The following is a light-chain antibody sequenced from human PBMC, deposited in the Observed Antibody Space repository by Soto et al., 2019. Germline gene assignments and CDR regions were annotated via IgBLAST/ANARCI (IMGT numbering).Light chain of an antibody. CDR1: QSVSSSN. Sequence: EIVLTQSPGTLSLSPGERATLSCWASQSVSSSNLAWYQQKPGQAPRFLIYGASSRATGIPDRFSGSGSGTDFTLTISRLEPEDFSVYYCQQYGSSPPYTFGQGTKLEIK. V-gene: IGKV3-20*01. CDR3: QQYGSSPPYT. CDR2: GAS. J-gene: IGKJ2*01.